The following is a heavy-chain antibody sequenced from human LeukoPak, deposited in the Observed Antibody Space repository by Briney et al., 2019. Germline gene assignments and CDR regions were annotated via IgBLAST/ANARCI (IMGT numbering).Heavy chain of an antibody. CDR1: GFTVSSNY. D-gene: IGHD3-10*01. CDR3: AREPYYASGSYYPI. J-gene: IGHJ3*01. Sequence: PGGSLTLSCAASGFTVSSNYMTWVRQAPGKGLEWVSVIYSDGSTFYADSVKGRFTISRDNSKNTLFLQMNSLRAEDTAVYYCAREPYYASGSYYPIWGQGTMVTVSS. CDR2: IYSDGST. V-gene: IGHV3-53*01.